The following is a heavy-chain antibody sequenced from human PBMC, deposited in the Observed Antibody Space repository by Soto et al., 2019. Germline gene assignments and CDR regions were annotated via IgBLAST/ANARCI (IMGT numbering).Heavy chain of an antibody. CDR3: ARQIAVAPPDY. CDR1: GFTFSSYG. D-gene: IGHD6-19*01. Sequence: QVQLVESGGGVVQPGRSLRLSCAASGFTFSSYGMHWVRQAPGKGLEWVAVIWYDGSNKYYADSVKGRFTISRDNSKNTLYLQMNSLRAEDTAVYYCARQIAVAPPDYWGQGTRVTVSS. CDR2: IWYDGSNK. V-gene: IGHV3-33*01. J-gene: IGHJ4*02.